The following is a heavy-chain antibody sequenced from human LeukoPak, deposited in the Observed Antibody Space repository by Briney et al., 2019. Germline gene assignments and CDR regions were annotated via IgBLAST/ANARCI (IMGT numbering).Heavy chain of an antibody. CDR2: IYHSGST. CDR1: GGSISSGGYS. V-gene: IGHV4-30-2*01. CDR3: ARDPEASGSYSPWSYFDY. Sequence: SQTLSLTCAVSGGSISSGGYSWSWIRQPPGKGLEWIGYIYHSGSTYYNPSLKSRVTISVDTSKNQFSLKLSSVTAADTAVYYCARDPEASGSYSPWSYFDYWGQGTLVTVSS. J-gene: IGHJ4*02. D-gene: IGHD1-26*01.